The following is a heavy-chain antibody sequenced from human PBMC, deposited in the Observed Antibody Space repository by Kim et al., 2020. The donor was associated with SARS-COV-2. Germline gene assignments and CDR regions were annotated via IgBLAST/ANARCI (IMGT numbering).Heavy chain of an antibody. CDR3: ARENLGELIYYFDC. V-gene: IGHV3-72*01. CDR1: GFTFSDHY. D-gene: IGHD3-10*01. Sequence: GGSLRLSCAASGFTFSDHYMDWVRQAPGKGLEWVGRTRNKANSYTTEYAASVKGRFTISRDDSKNSLYLQMNSLKTEDTAVYYCARENLGELIYYFDCWGQGTLVTVSS. J-gene: IGHJ4*02. CDR2: TRNKANSYTT.